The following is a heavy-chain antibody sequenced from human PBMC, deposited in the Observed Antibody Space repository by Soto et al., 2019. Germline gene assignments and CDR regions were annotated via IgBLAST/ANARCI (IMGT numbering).Heavy chain of an antibody. J-gene: IGHJ4*02. V-gene: IGHV4-30-2*01. D-gene: IGHD4-17*01. CDR2: IYHSGNT. Sequence: SMIRQTPGKGLEWIGYIYHSGNTYYNPSLKSRVTISVDRSKNQLSLKLSSVTAADTAVYYCARGEYGYLDYWGQGTLVTVFS. CDR3: ARGEYGYLDY.